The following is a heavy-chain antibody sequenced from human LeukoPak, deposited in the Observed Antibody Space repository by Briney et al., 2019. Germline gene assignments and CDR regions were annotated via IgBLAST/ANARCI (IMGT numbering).Heavy chain of an antibody. Sequence: SETLSLTCTVSGDSISSSSYYWSWIRQPPEKGVECFGYIYYSGSTNYNPSLKSRVTISVDTSKNQFSLKLSSVTAADTAVYYCARLVVVAATPAYFFDYWGQGTLVTVSS. V-gene: IGHV4-61*05. CDR1: GDSISSSSYY. J-gene: IGHJ4*02. D-gene: IGHD2-15*01. CDR3: ARLVVVAATPAYFFDY. CDR2: IYYSGST.